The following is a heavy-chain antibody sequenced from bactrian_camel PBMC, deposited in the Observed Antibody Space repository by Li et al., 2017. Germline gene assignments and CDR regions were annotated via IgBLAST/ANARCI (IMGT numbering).Heavy chain of an antibody. Sequence: DVQLVESGGGLVQPGGSLRLSCDASEFTFSAYYMSWVRQAPGKGLEWVSVINSGDGGVTSYGDSVKGRFTISRDNSKDTLYPQMNSLRTEDTAVYYCAADRGYYYPMDYAANYWGQGTQVTVS. J-gene: IGHJ4*01. CDR3: AADRGYYYPMDYAANY. V-gene: IGHV3S42*01. CDR2: INSGDGGVT. CDR1: EFTFSAYY. D-gene: IGHD4*01.